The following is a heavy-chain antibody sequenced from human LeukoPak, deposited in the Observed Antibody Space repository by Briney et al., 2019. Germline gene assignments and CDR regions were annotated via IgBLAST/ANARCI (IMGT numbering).Heavy chain of an antibody. D-gene: IGHD2-21*02. CDR3: AKDPYCGGDCYQNFDY. J-gene: IGHJ4*02. CDR1: GFTFSSYA. CDR2: ISYDGSNK. Sequence: PGRSLRLSCAASGFTFSSYAMHWVRQAPGKGLEWVAVISYDGSNKYYADSVKGRFTISRDNSKNTLYLQMNSLRAEDTAVYYCAKDPYCGGDCYQNFDYWGQGTLVTVSS. V-gene: IGHV3-30-3*01.